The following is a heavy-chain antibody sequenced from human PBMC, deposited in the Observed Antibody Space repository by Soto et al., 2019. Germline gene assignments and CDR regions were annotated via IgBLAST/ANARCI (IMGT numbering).Heavy chain of an antibody. Sequence: GGSLRLSCAASGFTFSSYAIHWVRQAPGKGLEWVAMIWFDGSNKYYADSVKGRFSISRDNSKNTLFLQMDSLRAEDTAVYSRTRGQEQAATTDFDHWGQGCLVTVSS. CDR2: IWFDGSNK. V-gene: IGHV3-33*01. J-gene: IGHJ4*02. CDR1: GFTFSSYA. D-gene: IGHD2-15*01. CDR3: TRGQEQAATTDFDH.